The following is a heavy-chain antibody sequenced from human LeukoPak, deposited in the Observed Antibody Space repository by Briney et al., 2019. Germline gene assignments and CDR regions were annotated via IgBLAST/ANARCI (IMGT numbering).Heavy chain of an antibody. CDR2: IIPIFGTA. V-gene: IGHV1-69*05. D-gene: IGHD2-2*01. CDR3: ASGYCSSTSCYSGIDY. Sequence: SVKVSCKASGGSFSSYAISWVRQAPGQGLEWMGGIIPIFGTANYAQKFQGRVTITTDESTSTAYMELSSLRSEDTAVYYCASGYCSSTSCYSGIDYWGQGTLVTVSS. J-gene: IGHJ4*02. CDR1: GGSFSSYA.